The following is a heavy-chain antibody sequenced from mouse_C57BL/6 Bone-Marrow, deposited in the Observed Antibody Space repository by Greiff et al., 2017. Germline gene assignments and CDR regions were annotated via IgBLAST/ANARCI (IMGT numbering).Heavy chain of an antibody. Sequence: EVMLVESGGGLVKPGGSLKLSCAASGFTFSSYTMSWVRQTPEKRLEWVATISGGGGNTYYPDSVKGRFTISRDNAKNTLYLQMSSLRSEDTALXYCAINYYGSSYDYFDYWGQGTTLTVSS. CDR2: ISGGGGNT. D-gene: IGHD1-1*01. CDR1: GFTFSSYT. CDR3: AINYYGSSYDYFDY. V-gene: IGHV5-9*01. J-gene: IGHJ2*01.